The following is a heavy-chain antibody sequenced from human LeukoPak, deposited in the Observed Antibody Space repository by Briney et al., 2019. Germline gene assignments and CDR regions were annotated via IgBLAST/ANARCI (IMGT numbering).Heavy chain of an antibody. V-gene: IGHV4-4*02. CDR2: IYHSGST. Sequence: GSLRLSCAASGFTFSSHEMNWVRQAPGKGLEWIGEIYHSGSTNYNPSLKSRVTISVDKSKNQFSLKLSSVTAADTAVYYCARGRPCSSTSCYDAFDIWGQGTMVTVSS. CDR3: ARGRPCSSTSCYDAFDI. J-gene: IGHJ3*02. D-gene: IGHD2-2*01. CDR1: GFTFSSHEM.